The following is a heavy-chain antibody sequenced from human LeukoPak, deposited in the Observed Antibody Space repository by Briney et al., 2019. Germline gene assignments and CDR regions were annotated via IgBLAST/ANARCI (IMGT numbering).Heavy chain of an antibody. V-gene: IGHV4-4*02. CDR1: GGSISSSNW. J-gene: IGHJ6*03. Sequence: SGTLSLTCAVSGGSISSSNWWSWVRQPPGKGLEWIGEIYHSGSTNYNPSLKSRVTISVDTSKNQFSLKLSSVTAADTAVYYCARGGGLGYYYYYMDVWGKGTTVTISS. D-gene: IGHD6-19*01. CDR3: ARGGGLGYYYYYMDV. CDR2: IYHSGST.